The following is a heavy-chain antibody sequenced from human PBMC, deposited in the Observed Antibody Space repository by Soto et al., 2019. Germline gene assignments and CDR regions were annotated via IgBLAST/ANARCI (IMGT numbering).Heavy chain of an antibody. D-gene: IGHD3-22*01. J-gene: IGHJ4*02. CDR3: TRHGYDSSGYRVDD. CDR1: GFTFSGSA. V-gene: IGHV3-73*01. Sequence: GGSLRLSCAASGFTFSGSAMHWVRQASGKGLEWVGRIRSKANSYATAYAASVKGRFTISRDDSKDTAYLQRNSLKTEDTAVCYCTRHGYDSSGYRVDDWGQGTLVTVSS. CDR2: IRSKANSYAT.